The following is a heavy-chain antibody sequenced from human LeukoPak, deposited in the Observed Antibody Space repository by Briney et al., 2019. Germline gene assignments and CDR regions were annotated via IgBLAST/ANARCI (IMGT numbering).Heavy chain of an antibody. Sequence: ASVKVSCKASGYTFTSYGISWVRQAPGQGLEWMGWISAYNGNTNYAQKLQGRVTMTTDTSTSTAYMELRSLRSDDTAVYYCARVPFGGVIPHTPNFDYWGQGTLVTVSS. V-gene: IGHV1-18*01. CDR3: ARVPFGGVIPHTPNFDY. CDR2: ISAYNGNT. D-gene: IGHD3-3*01. J-gene: IGHJ4*02. CDR1: GYTFTSYG.